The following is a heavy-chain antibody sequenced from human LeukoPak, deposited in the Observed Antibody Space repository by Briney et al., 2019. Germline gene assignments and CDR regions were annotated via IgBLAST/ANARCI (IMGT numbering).Heavy chain of an antibody. V-gene: IGHV3-11*04. D-gene: IGHD3-16*01. CDR3: ARDGRFGVPDFDY. CDR2: IGRSGSAI. Sequence: GGSLRLSCAASGFTLSDYYMSWVRQAPGQGLEWVSYIGRSGSAIYYADSVKGRFTISRDNAKNSLYLQMNSLRAEDTAVYYCARDGRFGVPDFDYCGQGTLVTVSS. CDR1: GFTLSDYY. J-gene: IGHJ4*02.